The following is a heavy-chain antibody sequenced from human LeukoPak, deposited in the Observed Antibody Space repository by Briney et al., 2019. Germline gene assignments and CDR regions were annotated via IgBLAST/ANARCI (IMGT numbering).Heavy chain of an antibody. CDR1: GFTSDDYA. J-gene: IGHJ6*03. CDR2: ISWNSGSI. CDR3: AKSYGSGSYSNYMDV. D-gene: IGHD3-10*01. Sequence: GGSLRLSCAASGFTSDDYAMHWVRQAPGKGLEWVSGISWNSGSIGYGDSVKGRFTISRDNAKNSLYLQMNSLRAEDTALYYCAKSYGSGSYSNYMDVWGKGTTVTISS. V-gene: IGHV3-9*02.